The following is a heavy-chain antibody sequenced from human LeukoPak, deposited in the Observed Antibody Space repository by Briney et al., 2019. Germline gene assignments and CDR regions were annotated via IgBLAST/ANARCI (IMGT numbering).Heavy chain of an antibody. D-gene: IGHD2-2*01. Sequence: SQTLSLTCTVSAGSISSGGYCWSWFRQHPGKGLEWIAYIYYSGTTYYNPSLKSRVTISVDTSKNQFSLRLSSMTPADTAVYYCARWVGYGGSTSCPSDAFDIWGPGTMVTVSS. J-gene: IGHJ3*02. CDR2: IYYSGTT. CDR1: AGSISSGGYC. CDR3: ARWVGYGGSTSCPSDAFDI. V-gene: IGHV4-31*03.